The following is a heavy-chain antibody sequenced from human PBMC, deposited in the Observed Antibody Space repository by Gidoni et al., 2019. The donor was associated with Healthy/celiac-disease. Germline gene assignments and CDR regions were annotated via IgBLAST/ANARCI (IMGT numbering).Heavy chain of an antibody. V-gene: IGHV3-30*04. J-gene: IGHJ4*02. CDR1: GFTFSSYA. D-gene: IGHD6-19*01. CDR2: ISYDGSNK. Sequence: QVQLVESGGGVVQPGRSLRLSCAASGFTFSSYAMHWVRQAPGKGLEWVAVISYDGSNKYYADSVKGRFTISRDNSKNTLYLQMNSLRAEDTAVYYCARDDIAVAGPGGYWGQGTLVTVSS. CDR3: ARDDIAVAGPGGY.